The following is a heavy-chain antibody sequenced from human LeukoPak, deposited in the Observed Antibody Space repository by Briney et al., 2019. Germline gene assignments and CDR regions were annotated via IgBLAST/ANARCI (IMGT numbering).Heavy chain of an antibody. CDR3: ARAGGINFFDY. Sequence: SETLSLTCTVSGGSISSYYWSWIRQPPGKGLDWIGYIYYSGSTNYNPSLKSRVTISVDTSKNQFSLKLSSVTAADTAVYYCARAGGINFFDYWGQGTLVTVSS. CDR2: IYYSGST. CDR1: GGSISSYY. J-gene: IGHJ4*02. D-gene: IGHD2-21*01. V-gene: IGHV4-59*01.